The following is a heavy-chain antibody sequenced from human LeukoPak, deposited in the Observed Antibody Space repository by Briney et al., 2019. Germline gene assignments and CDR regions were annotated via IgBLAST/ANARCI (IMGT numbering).Heavy chain of an antibody. V-gene: IGHV3-23*01. Sequence: GGSLRLSCAVSGFTLSSYAMSWVRQAPGKGLEWVSGISGSGGSTYYADSVTGRFTISRDNSKNTLYLQVNSLRAEDTAVYYCAKDTTLVLDAFDIWGQGTMVTVSS. J-gene: IGHJ3*02. CDR3: AKDTTLVLDAFDI. D-gene: IGHD1-1*01. CDR1: GFTLSSYA. CDR2: ISGSGGST.